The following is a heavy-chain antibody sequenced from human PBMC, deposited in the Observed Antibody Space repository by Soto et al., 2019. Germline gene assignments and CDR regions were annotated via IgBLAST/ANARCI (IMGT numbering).Heavy chain of an antibody. CDR1: GFTFSTYI. J-gene: IGHJ3*02. CDR2: IFPNGRDK. V-gene: IGHV3-30*04. Sequence: GGSLSLSCEASGFTFSTYIMHWVRQAPGKGLEWVAIIFPNGRDKDYADSAKGRFTIARDNAKNSLYLQMNRLRVEDTAVYYCAIEKVGATSIHVFDIWGQETMVTVSS. CDR3: AIEKVGATSIHVFDI. D-gene: IGHD1-26*01.